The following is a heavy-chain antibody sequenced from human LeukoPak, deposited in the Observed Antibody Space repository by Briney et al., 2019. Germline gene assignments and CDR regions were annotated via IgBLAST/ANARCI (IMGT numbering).Heavy chain of an antibody. V-gene: IGHV3-9*01. CDR2: ISWNSGSL. J-gene: IGHJ4*02. Sequence: PGGSLRLSCAASGFTFDDYAMHWVRQAPGKGLEWVSGISWNSGSLGYADSVKGRFTISRDNAKNSLYLQMNSLRAEDTALYYCARGDPGGVAVAGLFDYWGQGTLVTVSS. D-gene: IGHD6-19*01. CDR3: ARGDPGGVAVAGLFDY. CDR1: GFTFDDYA.